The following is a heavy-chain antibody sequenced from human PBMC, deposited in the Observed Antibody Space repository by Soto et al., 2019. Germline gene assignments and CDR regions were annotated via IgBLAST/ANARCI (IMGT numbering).Heavy chain of an antibody. CDR3: AKDIGGILGVDS. Sequence: EVQLLASGGGLAQPGGSLRLSCEGSKFTFSRYGMTWVRQAPGQGLQWVSTISGSGGYTYYTDSVKGRFTISRDNSNSTLYLQMNSLRAEDTATYFCAKDIGGILGVDSWGQGIPVTVSS. D-gene: IGHD3-10*01. CDR2: ISGSGGYT. CDR1: KFTFSRYG. J-gene: IGHJ4*02. V-gene: IGHV3-23*01.